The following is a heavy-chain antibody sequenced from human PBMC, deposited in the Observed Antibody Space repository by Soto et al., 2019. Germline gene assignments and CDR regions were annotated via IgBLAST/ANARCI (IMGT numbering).Heavy chain of an antibody. D-gene: IGHD4-17*01. CDR1: WFTRSWNY. CDR2: IYSGGST. CDR3: AKDYGDYSKGSGY. J-gene: IGHJ4*02. V-gene: IGHV3-53*01. Sequence: GSLKLFWSTSWFTRSWNYLRLGPPAPGKGLEWVSVIYSGGSTYYADSVKGRFTISRDNSKNTLYLQMNSLRAEDTAVYYCAKDYGDYSKGSGYWGQGTLVTVSS.